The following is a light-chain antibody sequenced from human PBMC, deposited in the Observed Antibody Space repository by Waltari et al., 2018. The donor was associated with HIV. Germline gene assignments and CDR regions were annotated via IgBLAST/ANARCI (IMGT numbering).Light chain of an antibody. CDR2: DNN. J-gene: IGLJ3*02. CDR3: GTWDSSLSAGV. V-gene: IGLV1-51*01. Sequence: QSVLTQQHSVSAAPGQKVTISCSGSSSNIGNNYVSWYQQFPGTAPKLLIYDNNKRPSGIPDRFSGSKSGTSATLGITGLQTGDEADYYCGTWDSSLSAGVFGGGTKLTVL. CDR1: SSNIGNNY.